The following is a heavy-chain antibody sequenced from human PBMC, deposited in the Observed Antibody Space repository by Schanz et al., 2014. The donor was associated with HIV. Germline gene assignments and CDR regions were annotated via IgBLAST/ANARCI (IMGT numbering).Heavy chain of an antibody. CDR1: GDGFTTRT. Sequence: QVQLQQSGAEVKKPGSSVKVSCTASGDGFTTRTISWLRQAPGHALEWMGGIIPIFGAAKNAPKFQGRVTMTTDTSTSTAYMELRSLRSDDTAVYYCARAVTGTFDFWGQGTLVTVSS. D-gene: IGHD6-19*01. V-gene: IGHV1-69*05. J-gene: IGHJ4*02. CDR2: IIPIFGAA. CDR3: ARAVTGTFDF.